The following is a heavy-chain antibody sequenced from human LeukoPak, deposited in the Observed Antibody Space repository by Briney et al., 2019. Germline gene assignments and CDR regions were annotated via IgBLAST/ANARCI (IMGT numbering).Heavy chain of an antibody. V-gene: IGHV4-39*07. J-gene: IGHJ4*02. CDR2: IYYSGST. D-gene: IGHD2-15*01. CDR1: GGSISSSSYY. Sequence: SETLSLTCTVSGGSISSSSYYWGWIRQPPGKGLEWIGSIYYSGSTYYNPSLKSRVTISVDTSKNQFSLKLSSVTAADTAVYYCARDSGYCSGGSCSEPHWGQGTLVTVSS. CDR3: ARDSGYCSGGSCSEPH.